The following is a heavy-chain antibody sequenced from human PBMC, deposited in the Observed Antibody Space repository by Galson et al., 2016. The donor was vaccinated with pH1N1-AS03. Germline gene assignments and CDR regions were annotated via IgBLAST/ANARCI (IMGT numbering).Heavy chain of an antibody. J-gene: IGHJ4*02. CDR3: ARDLGAGGPEDS. CDR1: GDSITSGNYF. CDR2: IHISGST. Sequence: TLSLTCTVSGDSITSGNYFWSWIRQPAGKGLEWIRRIHISGSTDYNSSLKSRVTITVDTSNNEFSLKLSSVTAADTAVYYCARDLGAGGPEDSWGPGTRVTISS. V-gene: IGHV4-61*02. D-gene: IGHD3-3*01.